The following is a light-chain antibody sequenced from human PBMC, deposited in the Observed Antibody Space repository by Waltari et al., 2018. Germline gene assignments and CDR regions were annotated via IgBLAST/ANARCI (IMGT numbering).Light chain of an antibody. Sequence: SYELTQPPSVSVSPGQTARITCSGDALPKHFAYWYQQTPGQAPVLVMYKDTERPSGIPERFSGSSSGTTVTLTISGAQAEDEADYHCQSADSSGTYDVFGTGTKVTVL. CDR2: KDT. J-gene: IGLJ1*01. CDR3: QSADSSGTYDV. V-gene: IGLV3-25*03. CDR1: ALPKHF.